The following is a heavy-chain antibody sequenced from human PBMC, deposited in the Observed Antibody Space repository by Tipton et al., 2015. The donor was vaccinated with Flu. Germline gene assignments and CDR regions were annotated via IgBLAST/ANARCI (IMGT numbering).Heavy chain of an antibody. CDR2: IYTSGST. Sequence: TLSLTCTVSGGSISSYYWSWIRQPAGKGLEWIGRIYTSGSTNYNPSLKSRVTMSVDTSKNQFSLKLSSVTAADTAVYYCARDGYYYDSSGLDYWGQGTLVIVSS. D-gene: IGHD3-22*01. CDR1: GGSISSYY. V-gene: IGHV4-4*07. CDR3: ARDGYYYDSSGLDY. J-gene: IGHJ4*02.